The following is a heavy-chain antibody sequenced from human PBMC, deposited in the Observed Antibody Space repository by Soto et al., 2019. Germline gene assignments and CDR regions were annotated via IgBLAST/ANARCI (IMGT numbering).Heavy chain of an antibody. V-gene: IGHV4-30-4*01. CDR2: IYYSGST. J-gene: IGHJ4*02. CDR1: GGSIRSGDYY. D-gene: IGHD2-21*02. Sequence: QVQLQQSGPGLVKPSQTLALTCTVSGGSIRSGDYYWSWIRQPPGKGLEWIGYIYYSGSTYHNPSLKCRVTISVATSNNQFSLELSSVTAADRAVYYCDIHGGNSVSFDSWGQGTLVTVSS. CDR3: DIHGGNSVSFDS.